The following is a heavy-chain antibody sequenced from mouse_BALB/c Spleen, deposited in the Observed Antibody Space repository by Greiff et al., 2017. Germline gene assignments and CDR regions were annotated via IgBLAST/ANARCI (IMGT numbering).Heavy chain of an antibody. V-gene: IGHV3-2*02. CDR3: ARAHYFYYFDY. Sequence: EVQRVESGPGLVKPSQSLSLTCTVTGYSITSDYAWNWIRQFPGNKLEWMGYISYSGSTSYNPSLKSRISITRDTSKNQFFLQLNSVTTEDTATYYCARAHYFYYFDYWGQGTTLTVSS. D-gene: IGHD1-1*01. J-gene: IGHJ2*01. CDR2: ISYSGST. CDR1: GYSITSDYA.